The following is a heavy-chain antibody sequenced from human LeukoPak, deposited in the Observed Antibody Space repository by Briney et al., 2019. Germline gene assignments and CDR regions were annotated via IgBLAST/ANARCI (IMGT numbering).Heavy chain of an antibody. J-gene: IGHJ3*02. CDR2: INAGNGNT. CDR1: GYTFTSYA. V-gene: IGHV1-3*03. CDR3: ARSHLPLWYSSSSYAFDI. Sequence: GASVKVSCKASGYTFTSYAMHWVRQAPGQRLEWMGWINAGNGNTKYSQEFQGRVTITRDTSASTAYMELSSLRSEDMAVYYCARSHLPLWYSSSSYAFDIWGQGTMVTVSS. D-gene: IGHD6-13*01.